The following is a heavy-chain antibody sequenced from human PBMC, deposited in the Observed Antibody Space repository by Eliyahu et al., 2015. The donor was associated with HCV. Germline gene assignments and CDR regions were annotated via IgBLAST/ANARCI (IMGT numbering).Heavy chain of an antibody. V-gene: IGHV3-23*01. CDR3: AKRSRSSGGPFDY. Sequence: RLSCAASGFIFSNYIMNWVRQAPGKGLEWVSAITTGGSTFYADSVKGRFTISRDTSKSTVFLQMNSLRAEDTAVYYCAKRSRSSGGPFDYWGQGTLVTVS. CDR1: GFIFSNYI. D-gene: IGHD3-22*01. J-gene: IGHJ4*02. CDR2: ITTGGST.